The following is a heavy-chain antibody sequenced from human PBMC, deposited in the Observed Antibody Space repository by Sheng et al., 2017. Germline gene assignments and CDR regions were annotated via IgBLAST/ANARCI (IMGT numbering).Heavy chain of an antibody. D-gene: IGHD4-17*01. Sequence: QVQLQESGPGLVKPSETLSLTCAVSGYSISSGYYWGWIRQPPGKGLEWIGSIYHSGSTYYNPSLKSRVTISVDTSKNQFSLKLSSVTAADTAVYYCARSVGDYDEDDAFDIWGPRDNGHRLF. CDR1: GYSISSGYY. V-gene: IGHV4-38-2*01. J-gene: IGHJ3*02. CDR3: ARSVGDYDEDDAFDI. CDR2: IYHSGST.